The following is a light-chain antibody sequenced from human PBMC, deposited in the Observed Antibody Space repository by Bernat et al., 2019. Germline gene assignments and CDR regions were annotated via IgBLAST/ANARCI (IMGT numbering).Light chain of an antibody. J-gene: IGKJ1*01. CDR2: AAS. Sequence: AIRMTQSPSSFSASTGDRVTITCRASQGISCYLAWYQQKPGKAPKLLIYAASTLQSGVPSRFSGSGSGTDFTLIISCLQSEDFATYYCQQYYSYPRTFGQGTKVEIK. V-gene: IGKV1-8*01. CDR3: QQYYSYPRT. CDR1: QGISCY.